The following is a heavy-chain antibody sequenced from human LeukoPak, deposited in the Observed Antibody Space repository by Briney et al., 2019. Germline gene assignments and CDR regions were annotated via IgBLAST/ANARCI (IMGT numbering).Heavy chain of an antibody. CDR1: GYTFTSYG. J-gene: IGHJ4*02. Sequence: ASVKVSCKASGYTFTSYGISWVRQAPGQGLEWMGWISAYNGNTNYAQKLQGRVTMTTDTSTSTAYMELRSLRSDDTAVYYCAWVSSLQSTNYFDYWGQGTLVTVSS. CDR3: AWVSSLQSTNYFDY. CDR2: ISAYNGNT. D-gene: IGHD6-13*01. V-gene: IGHV1-18*01.